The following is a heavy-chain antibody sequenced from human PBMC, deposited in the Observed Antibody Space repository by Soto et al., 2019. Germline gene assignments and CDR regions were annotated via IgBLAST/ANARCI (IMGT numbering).Heavy chain of an antibody. CDR3: ARGGSGSYDDEGYNWFDP. D-gene: IGHD3-10*01. Sequence: GASVKVSCKASGYTFTGYYMHWVRQAPGQGLEWMGWINPNSGGTNYAQKFQGWVTMTRDTSISTAYMELSRLRSDDTAVYYCARGGSGSYDDEGYNWFDPWGQGTLVTVSS. CDR2: INPNSGGT. J-gene: IGHJ5*02. CDR1: GYTFTGYY. V-gene: IGHV1-2*04.